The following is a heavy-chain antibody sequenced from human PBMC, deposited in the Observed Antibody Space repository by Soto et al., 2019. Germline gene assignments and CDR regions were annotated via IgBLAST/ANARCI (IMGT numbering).Heavy chain of an antibody. D-gene: IGHD1-26*01. J-gene: IGHJ4*02. CDR3: VREDMSGTYYFDA. V-gene: IGHV4-61*01. CDR2: KYYRGIS. Sequence: QVQLQESGPGLLKPSETLTLTCTVTRGSVSNQTHFWTWIRQPPGKGLEWIGYKYYRGISNYNPSLQSRVTISVDTSKNQFSLRLTSVTAADTAVYYCVREDMSGTYYFDAWGQGALVTVSS. CDR1: RGSVSNQTHF.